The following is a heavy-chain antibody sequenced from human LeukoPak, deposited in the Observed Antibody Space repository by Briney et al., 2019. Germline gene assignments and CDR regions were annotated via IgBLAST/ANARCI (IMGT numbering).Heavy chain of an antibody. CDR2: LYYSGST. CDR1: GGSISSSSYY. V-gene: IGHV4-39*01. D-gene: IGHD4-23*01. J-gene: IGHJ4*02. Sequence: SETLSLTCTVSGGSISSSSYYWGWVRQPPGKGRGWIGSLYYSGSTYYNPSLKSRVTMSVDTSKNQFSLKLSSVTAADTAVYYCARNYDGAFDYWGQGTLVTVSS. CDR3: ARNYDGAFDY.